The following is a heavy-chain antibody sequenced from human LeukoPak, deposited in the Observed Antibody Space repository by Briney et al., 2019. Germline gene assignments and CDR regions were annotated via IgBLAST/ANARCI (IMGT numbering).Heavy chain of an antibody. V-gene: IGHV1-69*04. CDR1: GGTFSSYA. CDR2: IIPILGIA. CDR3: ARLIVVVPAAIGVQDY. Sequence: SSVKVSCKASGGTFSSYAISLVRQAPGQGLEWMGRIIPILGIANYAQKFQGRVTITADKSTSTAYMELSSLRSEDTAVYYCARLIVVVPAAIGVQDYWGQGTLVTVSS. J-gene: IGHJ4*02. D-gene: IGHD2-2*01.